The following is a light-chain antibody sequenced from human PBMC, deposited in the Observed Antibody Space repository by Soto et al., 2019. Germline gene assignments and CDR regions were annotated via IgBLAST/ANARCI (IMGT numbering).Light chain of an antibody. CDR1: SSNIGSNI. Sequence: QSVLTQPPSASGTPGQRVTISCSGSSSNIGSNIVNWYQQLPGTAPKLLIYSNNRRPSGVPDRFSGSKSGTSASLAISVLQSEDEADYYCAAWDDSLNGVVFGGGTKLTVL. CDR2: SNN. CDR3: AAWDDSLNGVV. V-gene: IGLV1-44*01. J-gene: IGLJ2*01.